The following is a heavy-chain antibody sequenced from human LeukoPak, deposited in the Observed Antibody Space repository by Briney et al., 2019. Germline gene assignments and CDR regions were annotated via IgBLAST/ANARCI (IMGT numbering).Heavy chain of an antibody. J-gene: IGHJ4*02. D-gene: IGHD6-13*01. V-gene: IGHV3-23*01. Sequence: GGSLRLSCAASGFTFISYAMSWVRQAPGKGLEWVSAISGSGRTTYYADSVKGRFTISRDNSKNTLYLQMNSLRAEDTAVYYCAKSSLLAAAGTQEDYWGQGTLVTVSS. CDR2: ISGSGRTT. CDR3: AKSSLLAAAGTQEDY. CDR1: GFTFISYA.